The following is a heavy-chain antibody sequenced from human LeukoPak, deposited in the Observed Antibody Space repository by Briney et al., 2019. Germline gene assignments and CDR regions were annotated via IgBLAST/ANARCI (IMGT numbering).Heavy chain of an antibody. CDR1: GFTFSSYA. CDR3: AKAPTTVTPSNFDY. J-gene: IGHJ4*02. Sequence: PGGSLRLSCAASGFTFSSYAMSWVRQAPGKGLEWVSGISGSGGTKYYADSVKGRFTISRDNSKNTLYLQMNSLRAEDTAGYYCAKAPTTVTPSNFDYWGQGTLVTVSS. D-gene: IGHD4-17*01. V-gene: IGHV3-23*01. CDR2: ISGSGGTK.